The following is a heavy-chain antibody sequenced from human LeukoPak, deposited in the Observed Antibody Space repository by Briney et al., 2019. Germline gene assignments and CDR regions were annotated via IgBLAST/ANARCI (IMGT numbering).Heavy chain of an antibody. CDR3: AAGPYCSGGSCYQNWFDP. Sequence: SVKVSCEASGGTFSSYAISWVRQAPGQGLEWMGGIIPIFGTANYAQKFQGRVTITADESTSTAYMELSSLRSEDTAVYYCAAGPYCSGGSCYQNWFDPWGQGTLVTVSS. V-gene: IGHV1-69*13. J-gene: IGHJ5*02. CDR1: GGTFSSYA. D-gene: IGHD2-15*01. CDR2: IIPIFGTA.